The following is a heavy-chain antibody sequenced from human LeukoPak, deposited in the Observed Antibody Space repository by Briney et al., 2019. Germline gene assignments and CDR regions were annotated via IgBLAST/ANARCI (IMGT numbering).Heavy chain of an antibody. Sequence: GVPLRLSCGASGFTFSCYWMLWPPQAPGKAGVGVSRIISDGSSTNYADSVKGRFTISRDNAKNTLYLQMNRLRAEDTAVYYCATFTKCENYHYTANLWGQGTLVIVS. D-gene: IGHD3-16*02. J-gene: IGHJ4*02. CDR3: ATFTKCENYHYTANL. CDR2: IISDGSST. CDR1: GFTFSCYW. V-gene: IGHV3-74*01.